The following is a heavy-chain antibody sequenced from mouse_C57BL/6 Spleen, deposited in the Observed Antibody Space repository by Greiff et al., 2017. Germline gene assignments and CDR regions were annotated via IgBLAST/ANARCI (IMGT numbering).Heavy chain of an antibody. V-gene: IGHV1-76*01. CDR2: IYPGSGNT. CDR3: ARSLGDFDY. Sequence: VQLQQSGAELVRPGASVKLSCKASGYTFTDYYINWVKQRPGQGLEWIARIYPGSGNTYYNEKFKGKATLTAEKSSSTAYMQLSSLTSEDSAVYFCARSLGDFDYWGQGTTLTVSS. J-gene: IGHJ2*01. CDR1: GYTFTDYY.